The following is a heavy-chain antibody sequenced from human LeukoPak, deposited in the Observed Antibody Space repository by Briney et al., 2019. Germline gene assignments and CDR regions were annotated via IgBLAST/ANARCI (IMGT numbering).Heavy chain of an antibody. Sequence: GGSLRLSCAASGFTFSSYGMHWVRQAPGKGLEWVAFIRYDGSNKYYADSVKGRFTISRDNSKNTLYLQMNSLRAEDTAVYYCARDFWAHWYFDLWGRGTLVTVSS. CDR1: GFTFSSYG. J-gene: IGHJ2*01. CDR3: ARDFWAHWYFDL. V-gene: IGHV3-30*02. CDR2: IRYDGSNK. D-gene: IGHD3-3*01.